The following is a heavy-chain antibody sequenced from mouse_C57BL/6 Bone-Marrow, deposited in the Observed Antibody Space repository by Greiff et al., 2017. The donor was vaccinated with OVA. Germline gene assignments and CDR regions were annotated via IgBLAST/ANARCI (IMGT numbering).Heavy chain of an antibody. CDR3: ARDREDYDYDPFAY. D-gene: IGHD2-4*01. CDR1: GYSITSGYY. CDR2: ISYDGSN. V-gene: IGHV3-6*01. Sequence: EVQLQQSGPGLVKPSQSLSLTCSVTGYSITSGYYWNWIRQFPGNKLEWMGYISYDGSNNYNPSLTNRISITRDTSKNQFFLKLNSVTTEDTATYYCARDREDYDYDPFAYWGQGTLVTVSA. J-gene: IGHJ3*01.